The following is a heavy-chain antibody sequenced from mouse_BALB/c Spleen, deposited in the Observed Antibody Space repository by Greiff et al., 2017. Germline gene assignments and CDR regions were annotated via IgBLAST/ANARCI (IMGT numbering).Heavy chain of an antibody. CDR1: GFTFSSYG. V-gene: IGHV5-6-3*01. CDR2: INSNGGST. CDR3: ARLHYYYGFAY. D-gene: IGHD1-1*01. J-gene: IGHJ3*01. Sequence: EVKLMESGGGLVQPGGSLKLSCAASGFTFSSYGMSWVRQTPDKRLELVATINSNGGSTYYPDTMERRFIISRDNTKKTLYLQMSSLRSEDTALYYCARLHYYYGFAYWGQGTLVTVSA.